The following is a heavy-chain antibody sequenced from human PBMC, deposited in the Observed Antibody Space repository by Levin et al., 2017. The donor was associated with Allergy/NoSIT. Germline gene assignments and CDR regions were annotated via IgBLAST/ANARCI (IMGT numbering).Heavy chain of an antibody. CDR2: ISWNSGSI. Sequence: GGSLRLSCAASGFTFDDYAMHWVRQAPGKGLEWVSGISWNSGSIGYEDSVKGRFTISRDNAKNSLYLQMNSLRAEDTALYYCAKAAGYSSSSGDYFDYWGQGTLVTVSS. CDR3: AKAAGYSSSSGDYFDY. CDR1: GFTFDDYA. V-gene: IGHV3-9*01. D-gene: IGHD6-6*01. J-gene: IGHJ4*02.